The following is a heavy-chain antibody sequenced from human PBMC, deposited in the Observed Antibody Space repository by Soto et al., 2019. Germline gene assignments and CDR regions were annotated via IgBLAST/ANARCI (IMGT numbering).Heavy chain of an antibody. V-gene: IGHV4-59*08. J-gene: IGHJ4*02. D-gene: IGHD2-15*01. CDR3: ARYSPHCSGGSCHLAN. CDR2: IYYSGST. Sequence: SETLSLTCTVSGGSISSYYWSWIRQPPGKGLEWIGYIYYSGSTNYNPSLKSRVTISVDTSKNQFSLKLSSVTAADTAVYYCARYSPHCSGGSCHLANWGQGTLVTVSS. CDR1: GGSISSYY.